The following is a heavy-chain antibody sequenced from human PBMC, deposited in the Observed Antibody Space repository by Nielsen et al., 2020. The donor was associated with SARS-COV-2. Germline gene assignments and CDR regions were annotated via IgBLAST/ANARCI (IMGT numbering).Heavy chain of an antibody. Sequence: SETLSLTCAVSGGSISSSNWRSWVRQPPGKGLGWIGEIYQSGNSNYNPSLKSRVTISVDKSKNQFSLRVTSVTAADTAVDYCARRLTDSGSYFRFDPWGQGTLVTVSS. V-gene: IGHV4-4*02. CDR2: IYQSGNS. CDR1: GGSISSSNW. J-gene: IGHJ5*02. D-gene: IGHD1-26*01. CDR3: ARRLTDSGSYFRFDP.